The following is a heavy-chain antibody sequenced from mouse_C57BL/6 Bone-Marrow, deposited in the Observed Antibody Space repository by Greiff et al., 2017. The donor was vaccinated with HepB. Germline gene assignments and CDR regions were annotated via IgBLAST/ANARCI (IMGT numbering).Heavy chain of an antibody. CDR3: ARHPPDYGKEYFDV. Sequence: EVQRVESGGGLVQPGGSLKLSCAASGFTFSDYGMAWVRQAPRKGPEWVAFISNLAYSIYYADTVKGRFTISRENAKNTLYLEMSSLRSEDTAMYYCARHPPDYGKEYFDVWGTGTTVTVSS. CDR1: GFTFSDYG. J-gene: IGHJ1*03. CDR2: ISNLAYSI. V-gene: IGHV5-15*01. D-gene: IGHD2-1*01.